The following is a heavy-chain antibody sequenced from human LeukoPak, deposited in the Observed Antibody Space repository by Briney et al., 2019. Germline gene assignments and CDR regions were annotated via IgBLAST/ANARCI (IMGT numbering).Heavy chain of an antibody. CDR2: INPNSGGT. CDR1: GYTFTGYY. Sequence: ASVTVSCKASGYTFTGYYMHWVRQAPGQGLEWMGWINPNSGGTNYAQKFQGRVTMTRDTSISTAYMELSRLRSDDTAVYYCAREGGYRYQDYFDYWGQGTPVTVSS. D-gene: IGHD6-13*01. CDR3: AREGGYRYQDYFDY. V-gene: IGHV1-2*02. J-gene: IGHJ4*02.